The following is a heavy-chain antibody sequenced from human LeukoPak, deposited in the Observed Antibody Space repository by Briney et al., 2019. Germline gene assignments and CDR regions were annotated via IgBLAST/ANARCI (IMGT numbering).Heavy chain of an antibody. V-gene: IGHV4-39*01. CDR3: ARVESAYYDFWSGYSRPLNWFDP. Sequence: SKTLSLTCTVSGGSISGSTYFWGWIRQSPGKGLEWIGSIYYSGSTYYNPSLKSRVTISVDTSKNQFSLKLSSVTAADTAVYYCARVESAYYDFWSGYSRPLNWFDPWGQGTLVTVSS. J-gene: IGHJ5*02. CDR2: IYYSGST. D-gene: IGHD3-3*01. CDR1: GGSISGSTYF.